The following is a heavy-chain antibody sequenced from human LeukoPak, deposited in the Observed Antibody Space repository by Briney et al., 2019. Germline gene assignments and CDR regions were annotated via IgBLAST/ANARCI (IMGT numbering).Heavy chain of an antibody. CDR3: ARDQDDVVVPAAMYYFDY. J-gene: IGHJ4*02. CDR1: GFTFSSYS. Sequence: PGGSLRLSCAASGFTFSSYSMNWVRQAPGKGLEWVSSISSSSSYIYYADSVKGRFTISRDNAKNSLYLQMNSLRAEDTAVYYCARDQDDVVVPAAMYYFDYWSQGTLVTVSS. D-gene: IGHD2-2*01. V-gene: IGHV3-21*01. CDR2: ISSSSSYI.